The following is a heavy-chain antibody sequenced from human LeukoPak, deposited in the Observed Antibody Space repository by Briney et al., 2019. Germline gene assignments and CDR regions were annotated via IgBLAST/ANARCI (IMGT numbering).Heavy chain of an antibody. V-gene: IGHV4-38-2*02. Sequence: SETLSLTCTVSGYSISSGYYWGWIRQPPGKGLEWIGSIYHSGSTYYNPSLKSRVTISVDTSKNQFSLKLSSVTAADTAVYYCANGYYDSAYDYWGQGTLVTVSS. CDR3: ANGYYDSAYDY. CDR1: GYSISSGYY. D-gene: IGHD3-22*01. J-gene: IGHJ4*02. CDR2: IYHSGST.